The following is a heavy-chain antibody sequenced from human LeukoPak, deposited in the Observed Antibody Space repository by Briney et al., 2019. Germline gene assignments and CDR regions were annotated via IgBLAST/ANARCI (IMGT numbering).Heavy chain of an antibody. J-gene: IGHJ4*02. CDR1: GGSFSGYY. Sequence: PSETLSLTCAVYGGSFSGYYWSWIRQPPGKGLEWIGEINHGGSTNYNPSLKSRVTISVDTSKNQFSLKLSSVTAADTAVYYCARERPSYYDILTGYYPRSLPYYFDYWGQGTLVTVSS. CDR2: INHGGST. V-gene: IGHV4-34*01. CDR3: ARERPSYYDILTGYYPRSLPYYFDY. D-gene: IGHD3-9*01.